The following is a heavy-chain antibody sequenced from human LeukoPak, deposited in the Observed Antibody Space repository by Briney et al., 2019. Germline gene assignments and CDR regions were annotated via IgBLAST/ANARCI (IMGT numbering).Heavy chain of an antibody. CDR2: ISGSGGST. V-gene: IGHV3-23*01. J-gene: IGHJ4*02. Sequence: PAGGSLRLSCAASGLTFSSYAMSWVRQAPGKGLEWVSGISGSGGSTNSADSVKGRFTISRDNSKDTLFLQMNSLRAEDTAVYYCAKDAYSSSWYCFDYWGQGTLVTVSS. CDR3: AKDAYSSSWYCFDY. D-gene: IGHD6-13*01. CDR1: GLTFSSYA.